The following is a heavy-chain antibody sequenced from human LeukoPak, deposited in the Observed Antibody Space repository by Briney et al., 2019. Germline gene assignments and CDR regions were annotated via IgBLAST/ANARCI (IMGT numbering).Heavy chain of an antibody. J-gene: IGHJ6*03. CDR2: IIPIFGTA. CDR1: GGTFSSYA. V-gene: IGHV1-69*05. CDR3: ARGSGSYYPYYYYMDV. D-gene: IGHD1-26*01. Sequence: ASVKVSCKASGGTFSSYAISWVRQAPGQGLEWMGGIIPIFGTANYAQKFQGRVTITTDESTSTAYMELSSLRSEDTAVYYCARGSGSYYPYYYYMDVWGKGTTVTVSS.